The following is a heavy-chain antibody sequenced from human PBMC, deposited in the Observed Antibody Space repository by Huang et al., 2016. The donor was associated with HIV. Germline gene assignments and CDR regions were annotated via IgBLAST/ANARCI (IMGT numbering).Heavy chain of an antibody. CDR2: IIHTLGTA. D-gene: IGHD3-22*01. V-gene: IGHV1-69*01. Sequence: QVQLVQSGAEVKKPGSSVKVSCKASGGSFRNFAIGWVRQAPGHGLEWMGGIIHTLGTANDAQKFQVRVTIIADESTCTSYMELSSLRSEDTAVYYCATVDYYDTSGPQRGYFDNWGQGTLVTVSS. CDR3: ATVDYYDTSGPQRGYFDN. CDR1: GGSFRNFA. J-gene: IGHJ4*02.